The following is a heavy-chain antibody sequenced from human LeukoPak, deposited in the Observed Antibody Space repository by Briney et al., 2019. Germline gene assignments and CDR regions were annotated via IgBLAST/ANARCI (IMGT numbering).Heavy chain of an antibody. Sequence: SSETLSLTCTVSGGSISGGYWSWIRQPPGRGLEWIGYVYTSGSTNYNPSLKSRVTISVDTSKSQFALKLSSVAAADTAVYYCAKSYFDYSTYYSYYFNLWGQGALVTVSS. CDR2: VYTSGST. D-gene: IGHD4-11*01. CDR3: AKSYFDYSTYYSYYFNL. J-gene: IGHJ4*02. CDR1: GGSISGGY. V-gene: IGHV4-4*09.